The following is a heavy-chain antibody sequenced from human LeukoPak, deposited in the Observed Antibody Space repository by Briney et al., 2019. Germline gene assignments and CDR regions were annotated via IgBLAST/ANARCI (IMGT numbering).Heavy chain of an antibody. D-gene: IGHD6-13*01. CDR3: ASRGSWYEKFDY. CDR2: INHSGST. J-gene: IGHJ4*02. V-gene: IGHV4-34*01. CDR1: GGSFSGYY. Sequence: PSETLSLTCAVYGGSFSGYYWSWIRQPPGKGLEWIGEINHSGSTNYNLSLKSRVTISVDTSKNQFSLKLSSVTAADTAVYYCASRGSWYEKFDYWGQGTLVTVSS.